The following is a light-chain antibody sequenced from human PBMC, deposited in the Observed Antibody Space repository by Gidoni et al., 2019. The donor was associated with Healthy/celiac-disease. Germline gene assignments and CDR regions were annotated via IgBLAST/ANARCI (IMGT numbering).Light chain of an antibody. V-gene: IGKV3-20*01. CDR3: QQYGSSPYT. CDR1: QSVSSSY. CDR2: GAS. J-gene: IGKJ2*01. Sequence: EIALTQSPGTLSLSPGERATLSCRASQSVSSSYLAWYQQKPGQAPRLLIYGASSRATGIPDRFSGSGSGTDFTLTISRLEPEDFAVYYCQQYGSSPYTFCQGTKLEIK.